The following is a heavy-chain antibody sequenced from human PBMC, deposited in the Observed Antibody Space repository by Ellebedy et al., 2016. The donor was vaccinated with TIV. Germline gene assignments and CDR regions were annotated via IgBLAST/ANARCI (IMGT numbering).Heavy chain of an antibody. Sequence: GESLKISCEASGFTFSTYGMHWVCQAPGKGLEWLAFLRYDGGRKHHSDSVKGRFTISRDNSKNTLYLQMNSLTTEDSAVYYCARGVWLGKLGEYYFEYWGQGTLDTVSS. CDR3: ARGVWLGKLGEYYFEY. CDR1: GFTFSTYG. V-gene: IGHV3-30*02. D-gene: IGHD3-10*01. J-gene: IGHJ4*02. CDR2: LRYDGGRK.